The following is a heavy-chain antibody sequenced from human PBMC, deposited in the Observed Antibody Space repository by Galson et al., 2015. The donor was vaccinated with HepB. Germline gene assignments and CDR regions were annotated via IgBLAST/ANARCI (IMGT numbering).Heavy chain of an antibody. CDR3: AKGHYDSSAYYVGAFDY. Sequence: SLRLSCAASGFTFSNYAMTWVRQAPGKGLEWVSTISGSGGYTYYADSVKGRFAISRDNSKNTLYLQMSSLRAEDTAVYYCAKGHYDSSAYYVGAFDYWGQGTLVTVSS. D-gene: IGHD3-22*01. J-gene: IGHJ4*02. CDR2: ISGSGGYT. V-gene: IGHV3-23*01. CDR1: GFTFSNYA.